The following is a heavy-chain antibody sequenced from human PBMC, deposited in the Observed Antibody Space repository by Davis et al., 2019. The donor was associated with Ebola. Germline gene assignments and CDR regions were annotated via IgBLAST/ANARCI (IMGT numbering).Heavy chain of an antibody. CDR3: ARAVVPAAWFDY. Sequence: GESLKISCAAAGFTFNTCWMHWVRQVPGKGLVWVSRINSDGSSASYADSVKGRFNISRDNAKNTLYLQMGSLRAEDMAVYYCARAVVPAAWFDYWCQGTLVTVSS. CDR2: INSDGSSA. D-gene: IGHD2-2*01. V-gene: IGHV3-74*01. J-gene: IGHJ4*02. CDR1: GFTFNTCW.